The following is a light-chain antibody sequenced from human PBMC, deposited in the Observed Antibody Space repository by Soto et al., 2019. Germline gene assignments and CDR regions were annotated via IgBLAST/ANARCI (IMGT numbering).Light chain of an antibody. CDR1: SSNIASNF. Sequence: QLVLTQPPSASGTPGQRVTISCSGSSSNIASNFVYWYHQLPGTAPKLLLYRNNQWPSGVPDRFSGSNSGTSASLAISEFRPEDEADFYCAACDDTLSAFYVFGTGTKLTVL. J-gene: IGLJ1*01. CDR2: RNN. CDR3: AACDDTLSAFYV. V-gene: IGLV1-47*01.